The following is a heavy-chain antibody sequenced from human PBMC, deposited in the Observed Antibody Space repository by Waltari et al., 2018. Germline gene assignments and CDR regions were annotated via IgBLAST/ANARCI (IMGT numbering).Heavy chain of an antibody. J-gene: IGHJ6*02. CDR3: ARVGSSGWYYYYYGMDV. Sequence: QVQLKQSVPGLVKPSQPLSLTCAISGARVPSNSPAWNWIRKPQSKGLEWLGRTYYRSKWYNDYAVSVKSRITINPDTSKNQFSLQLNSVTPEDTAVYYCARVGSSGWYYYYYGMDVWGQGTTVTVSS. D-gene: IGHD6-19*01. CDR1: GARVPSNSPA. CDR2: TYYRSKWYN. V-gene: IGHV6-1*01.